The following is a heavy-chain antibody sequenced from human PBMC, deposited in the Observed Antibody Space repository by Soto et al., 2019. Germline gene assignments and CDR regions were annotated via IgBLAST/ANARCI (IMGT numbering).Heavy chain of an antibody. CDR2: IIPILGIA. CDR1: GGTFSSYT. J-gene: IGHJ5*02. CDR3: ARVIVVVVAATPCHWFDP. D-gene: IGHD2-15*01. V-gene: IGHV1-69*02. Sequence: SVKVSCKASGGTFSSYTISWVRQAPGQGLEWMGRIIPILGIANYAQKFQGRVTITADKSMSTAYMELSSLRSEDTAVYYCARVIVVVVAATPCHWFDPWGQGTLVTVSS.